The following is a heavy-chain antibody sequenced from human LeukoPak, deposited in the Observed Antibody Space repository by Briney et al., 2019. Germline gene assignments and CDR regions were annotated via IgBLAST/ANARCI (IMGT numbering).Heavy chain of an antibody. CDR1: GFSFSTYS. CDR3: AREYGDYVFDY. V-gene: IGHV3-21*04. CDR2: VSGTSEYI. Sequence: PGGSLRLSCAASGFSFSTYSMIWVRQAPGKGLEWVSSVSGTSEYIYYADSVRGRFTISRDNAKNSLYLQMNSLRAEDTAVYYCAREYGDYVFDYWGQGTLVTVSS. D-gene: IGHD4-17*01. J-gene: IGHJ4*02.